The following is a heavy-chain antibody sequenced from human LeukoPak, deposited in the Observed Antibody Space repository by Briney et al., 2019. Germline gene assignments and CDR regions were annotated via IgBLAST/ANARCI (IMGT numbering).Heavy chain of an antibody. CDR1: GGSISSYY. CDR3: ARVGMTTVTTFAFDI. D-gene: IGHD4-17*01. CDR2: IYYSGST. J-gene: IGHJ3*02. V-gene: IGHV4-59*01. Sequence: SETLSLTCTVSGGSISSYYWSWIRQPPGKGLEWIGCIYYSGSTNYNPSLKSRVTISVDTSKNQFSLKLSSVTAADTAVYYCARVGMTTVTTFAFDIWGQGTMVTVSS.